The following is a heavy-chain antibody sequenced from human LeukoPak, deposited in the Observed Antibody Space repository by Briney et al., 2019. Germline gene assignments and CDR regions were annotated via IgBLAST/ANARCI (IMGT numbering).Heavy chain of an antibody. V-gene: IGHV3-21*01. Sequence: GGSLRLSCAASGFTFSSYSMNWVRQAPGKGLEWVSSISSGSSYIYYADSVKGRFTISRDNAKNSLYLQMNSLRAEDTAVYYCARDAGGVASDYWGQGTLVTVSS. CDR3: ARDAGGVASDY. J-gene: IGHJ4*02. CDR2: ISSGSSYI. D-gene: IGHD3-10*01. CDR1: GFTFSSYS.